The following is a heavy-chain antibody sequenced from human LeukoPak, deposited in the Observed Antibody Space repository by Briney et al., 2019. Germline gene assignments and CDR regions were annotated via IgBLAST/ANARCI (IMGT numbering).Heavy chain of an antibody. CDR3: ARGRGSSSPRFDY. CDR2: IKQDGSEK. V-gene: IGHV3-7*01. Sequence: GGSLRLSCAASGFTFSSYAMHWVRQAPGKGLEWVANIKQDGSEKYYVDSVKGRFTISRDNAKNSLYLQRNSLRAEDTAVYYCARGRGSSSPRFDYWGQGTLVTVSS. CDR1: GFTFSSYA. D-gene: IGHD6-6*01. J-gene: IGHJ4*02.